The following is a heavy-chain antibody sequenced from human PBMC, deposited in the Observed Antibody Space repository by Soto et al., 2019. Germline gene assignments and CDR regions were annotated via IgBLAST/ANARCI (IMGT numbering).Heavy chain of an antibody. V-gene: IGHV1-3*01. CDR2: INAGNGNT. Sequence: QVQLVQSGAEVKKPGASVKVSCKASGYTFTSYAIHWVRQAPGQSLEWMGWINAGNGNTKYTQKLQGRVTMTRDICATSAYMELGSLISQDTAVYYCAGDETYWGQGTLVTVS. J-gene: IGHJ4*02. CDR1: GYTFTSYA. D-gene: IGHD3-16*01. CDR3: AGDETY.